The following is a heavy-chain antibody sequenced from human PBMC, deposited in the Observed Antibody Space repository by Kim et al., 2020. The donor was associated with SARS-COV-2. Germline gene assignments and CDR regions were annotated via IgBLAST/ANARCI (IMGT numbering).Heavy chain of an antibody. CDR2: ISGSGGST. CDR3: AKFGYCGGDCYSCYYGMDV. Sequence: GGSLRLFCAASGFTFSSYAMSWVRQAPGKGLEWVSAISGSGGSTYYADSVKGRFTISRDNSKNTLYLQMNSLRAEDTAVYYCAKFGYCGGDCYSCYYGMDVWGQGTTVTVSS. V-gene: IGHV3-23*01. J-gene: IGHJ6*02. CDR1: GFTFSSYA. D-gene: IGHD2-21*02.